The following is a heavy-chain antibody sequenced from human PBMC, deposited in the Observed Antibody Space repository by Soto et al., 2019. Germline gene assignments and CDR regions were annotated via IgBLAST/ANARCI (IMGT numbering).Heavy chain of an antibody. J-gene: IGHJ3*01. CDR1: GFTFDSYA. V-gene: IGHV3-23*01. CDR3: AKDTVGGYSFWSGYYSDGLDV. Sequence: EVKLLESGGGLAQPGGSLRPSCVGSGFTFDSYAISWVRQAPGARLQRIAAISGRPGATDYAHSVRGRFTISRDNAKKTVHLQMDSLRVEDTAVYFCAKDTVGGYSFWSGYYSDGLDVWGQGTLVTVS. CDR2: ISGRPGAT. D-gene: IGHD3-3*01.